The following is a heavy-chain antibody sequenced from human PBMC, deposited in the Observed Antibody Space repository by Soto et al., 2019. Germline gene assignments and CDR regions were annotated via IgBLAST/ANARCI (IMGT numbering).Heavy chain of an antibody. J-gene: IGHJ5*02. CDR1: GFTFSKFW. D-gene: IGHD2-2*02. CDR3: ARLLLYSTSGRGWFDP. CDR2: IKHDGSQS. V-gene: IGHV3-7*03. Sequence: PVGSLRLSCITSGFTFSKFWMSWVRQAPGKGLEWVANIKHDGSQSYYEDSVKGRFTISRDNAKNSLYLQVNSLRVDDTAVYFCARLLLYSTSGRGWFDPRGQGTLVTV.